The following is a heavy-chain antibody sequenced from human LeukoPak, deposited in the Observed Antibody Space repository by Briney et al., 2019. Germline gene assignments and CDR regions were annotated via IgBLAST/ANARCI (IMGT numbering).Heavy chain of an antibody. CDR1: GGSFSSGGYP. D-gene: IGHD2-2*01. CDR3: ARSSTADFDL. V-gene: IGHV4-30-2*01. Sequence: PSQTLSLTCAVFGGSFSSGGYPWSWIRQPPGKGLEWICYIYHTGATYYNPSLKSRVTISVDKSKNLLSLNLTSVTAADTALYYCARSSTADFDLWGRGTLVTVSS. J-gene: IGHJ2*01. CDR2: IYHTGAT.